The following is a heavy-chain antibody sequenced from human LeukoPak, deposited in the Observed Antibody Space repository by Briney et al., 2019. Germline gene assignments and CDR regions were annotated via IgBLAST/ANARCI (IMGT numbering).Heavy chain of an antibody. V-gene: IGHV3-7*01. CDR2: IKQDGSEQ. J-gene: IGHJ5*02. CDR1: GFTFTTYW. CDR3: ARPLMYYYGSETYFWFDP. Sequence: QPGGSLRLSCAASGFTFTTYWMGWVRQAPGKGLDWVANIKQDGSEQYYVDSVKGRFTISRDNAKNSLSLQMNSLRAEDTAVYYCARPLMYYYGSETYFWFDPWGQGTLVTVSS. D-gene: IGHD3-10*01.